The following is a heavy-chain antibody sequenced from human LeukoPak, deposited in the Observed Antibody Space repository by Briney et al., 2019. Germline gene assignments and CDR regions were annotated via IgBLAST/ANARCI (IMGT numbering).Heavy chain of an antibody. D-gene: IGHD4-23*01. J-gene: IGHJ4*02. CDR1: GFTFSSYA. CDR3: ASLYGGNLDTDY. Sequence: GGSLRLSCAASGFTFSSYAMSWVRQAPGKGLEWVACITTRSSYMYYADSVKGRFTISRDNAKNSLFLQMNSLRAEDTAVYYCASLYGGNLDTDYWGQGTLVTVSS. CDR2: ITTRSSYM. V-gene: IGHV3-21*01.